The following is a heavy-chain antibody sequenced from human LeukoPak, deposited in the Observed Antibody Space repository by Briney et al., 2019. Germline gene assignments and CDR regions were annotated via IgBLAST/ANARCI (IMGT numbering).Heavy chain of an antibody. D-gene: IGHD6-19*01. V-gene: IGHV4-34*01. J-gene: IGHJ4*02. Sequence: SETLSLTCAVYGGSFSGYYWSWLRQPPGKGLEGIGEINHSGSTNYNPSLKSRVTISVDTSKNQFSLKLSSVPAADTAVYYCARGGRSSGWRGRGYYFDYWGQGTLVTVSS. CDR1: GGSFSGYY. CDR2: INHSGST. CDR3: ARGGRSSGWRGRGYYFDY.